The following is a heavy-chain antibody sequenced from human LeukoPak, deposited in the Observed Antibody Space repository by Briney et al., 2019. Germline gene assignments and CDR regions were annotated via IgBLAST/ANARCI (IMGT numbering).Heavy chain of an antibody. D-gene: IGHD4-23*01. J-gene: IGHJ1*01. CDR3: ARDKAVTTEVTQHFQH. CDR2: ISVYNGNT. V-gene: IGHV1-18*01. CDR1: GYTFTSYG. Sequence: ASVKVSCKASGYTFTSYGISWVRQAPGQGLEWMGWISVYNGNTNYAQKLQGRVTMTRDTSTSTVYMELSSLRSDDTAVYYCARDKAVTTEVTQHFQHWGQGTLVTVSS.